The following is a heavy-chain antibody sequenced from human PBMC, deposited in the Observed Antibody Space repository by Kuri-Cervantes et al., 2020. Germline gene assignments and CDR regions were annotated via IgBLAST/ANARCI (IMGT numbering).Heavy chain of an antibody. Sequence: GESLKISCKGSGYSFTSYWIGWVRQMPGKGLEWMGIIYPGDSDTRYSPSIQGQVTISADKSISTAYLQWSSLKASDTAMYYCARQGRFYYDSSGYYPFDLWGQGTPVTVSS. CDR3: ARQGRFYYDSSGYYPFDL. D-gene: IGHD3-22*01. V-gene: IGHV5-51*01. CDR2: IYPGDSDT. J-gene: IGHJ5*02. CDR1: GYSFTSYW.